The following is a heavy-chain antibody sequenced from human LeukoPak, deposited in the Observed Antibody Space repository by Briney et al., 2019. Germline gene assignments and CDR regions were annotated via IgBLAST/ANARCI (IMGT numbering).Heavy chain of an antibody. CDR3: ARGSSSWYVKWFDP. D-gene: IGHD6-13*01. J-gene: IGHJ5*02. CDR2: IYYSGTT. CDR1: GGSISSSDSY. V-gene: IGHV4-39*07. Sequence: SETLSLTCTVSGGSISSSDSYWGWIRQPPGKGLEWIGNIYYSGTTYYNPSLKSRVTISVDTSKNHFSLKLSSVTAADTAMYYCARGSSSWYVKWFDPWGQGTLVTVSS.